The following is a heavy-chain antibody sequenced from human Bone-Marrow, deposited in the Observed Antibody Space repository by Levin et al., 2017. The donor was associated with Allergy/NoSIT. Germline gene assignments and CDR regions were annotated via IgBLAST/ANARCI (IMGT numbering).Heavy chain of an antibody. V-gene: IGHV4-39*01. J-gene: IGHJ4*02. Sequence: SETLSLTCTVSGGSISSSSYYWGWIRQPPGKGLEWIGSIYYSGSTYYNPSLKSRVTISVDTSKNQFSLKLSSVTAADTAVYYCARRWHCSSTSCHRFDYWGQGTLVTVSS. CDR1: GGSISSSSYY. D-gene: IGHD2-2*01. CDR3: ARRWHCSSTSCHRFDY. CDR2: IYYSGST.